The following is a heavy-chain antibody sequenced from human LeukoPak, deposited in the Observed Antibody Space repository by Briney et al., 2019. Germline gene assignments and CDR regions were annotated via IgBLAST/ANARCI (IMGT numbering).Heavy chain of an antibody. J-gene: IGHJ4*02. CDR3: ARSRYYYDSSGYPMTYFDY. CDR1: GYTFTSYG. D-gene: IGHD3-22*01. V-gene: IGHV1-18*01. Sequence: ASVPVSFKASGYTFTSYGLRWVRPAPGQGLEGMGWISAYNCNTNYAQKLQGRVTMTTDTSTSTAYMELRSLRSDDTAVYYCARSRYYYDSSGYPMTYFDYWGQGTLVTVSS. CDR2: ISAYNCNT.